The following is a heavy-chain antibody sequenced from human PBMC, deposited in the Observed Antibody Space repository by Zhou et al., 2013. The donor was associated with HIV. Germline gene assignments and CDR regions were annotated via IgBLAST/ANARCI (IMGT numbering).Heavy chain of an antibody. Sequence: QVQLVQSGAEVKKPGSSVKVSCKASGGTFSSYSISWVRQAPGQGLEWMGGVIPLFKTIKYTQKFQGRVTISTDESTTTSYMELNSLTSEDTALYYCARGPYCGGDCYAFDYWGQGTLVTVSS. V-gene: IGHV1-69*05. D-gene: IGHD2-21*02. CDR1: GGTFSSYS. CDR2: VIPLFKTI. J-gene: IGHJ4*02. CDR3: ARGPYCGGDCYAFDY.